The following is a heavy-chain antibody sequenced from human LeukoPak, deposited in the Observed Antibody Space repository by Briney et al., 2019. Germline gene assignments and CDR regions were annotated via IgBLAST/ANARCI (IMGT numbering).Heavy chain of an antibody. Sequence: TSETLSLTCTVSGDSISSSSYYWGWIRQPPGKGLEWIGSIYYSGSTYYNPSLKSRVTISVDTSKNQFSLKLSSVTAADTAVYYCARDSVVVRVAEYRGQGTLVTVSS. D-gene: IGHD3-22*01. CDR1: GDSISSSSYY. J-gene: IGHJ4*02. CDR2: IYYSGST. V-gene: IGHV4-39*07. CDR3: ARDSVVVRVAEY.